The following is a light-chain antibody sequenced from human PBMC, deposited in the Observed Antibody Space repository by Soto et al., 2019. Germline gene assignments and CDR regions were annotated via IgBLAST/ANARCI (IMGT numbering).Light chain of an antibody. J-gene: IGLJ3*02. CDR2: LNSDGSH. CDR3: QTWGTGIRV. Sequence: QPVLTQPPSASASLGASVKLTCTLSSGHSSYAIAWHQQQPEKGHRYLMKLNSDGSHSKGDGIPDRFSGSSSGAERYLTISSLQSEDEADYCCQTWGTGIRVFGGGTQLTVL. CDR1: SGHSSYA. V-gene: IGLV4-69*01.